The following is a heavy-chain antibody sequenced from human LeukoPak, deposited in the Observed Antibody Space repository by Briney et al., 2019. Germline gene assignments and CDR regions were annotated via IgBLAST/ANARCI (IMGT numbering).Heavy chain of an antibody. CDR2: IKQDGREK. CDR1: GFTFSVYW. J-gene: IGHJ4*02. Sequence: PGGSLRLSCAASGFTFSVYWMSWVRQAPGKGLEWVANIKQDGREKYYVDSVKGRFTISRDNAKNSLYLQMNSLRAEDTAVYYCARVGIGGYDSLDYWGQGTLVTVSS. D-gene: IGHD5-12*01. V-gene: IGHV3-7*01. CDR3: ARVGIGGYDSLDY.